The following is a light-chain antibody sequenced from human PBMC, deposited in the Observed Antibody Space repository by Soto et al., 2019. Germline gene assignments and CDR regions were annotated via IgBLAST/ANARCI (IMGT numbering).Light chain of an antibody. Sequence: IQLTQSPSSLSASVGDSVTITCRAGQGVSRYLSWYQQKPGRAPILLISAASTLQSGVPARFSGSGSGTDFTLSITSLQPEDFATYYCQQLNTYPVTFGGGTKVEIK. J-gene: IGKJ4*01. V-gene: IGKV1-9*01. CDR3: QQLNTYPVT. CDR1: QGVSRY. CDR2: AAS.